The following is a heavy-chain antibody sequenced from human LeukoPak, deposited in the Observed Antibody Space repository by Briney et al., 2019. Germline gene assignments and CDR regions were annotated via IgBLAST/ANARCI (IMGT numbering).Heavy chain of an antibody. Sequence: GSSVKVSCKASGGTFSSYAISWVRQAPGQGLEWMGGIIPIFGTANYAQKFQGRATITSEESTRTAYMELSSLRSEDTAVYYCARSQTYCSGGSCYSEQSFDYWGQGTLVTVSS. V-gene: IGHV1-69*01. D-gene: IGHD2-15*01. CDR1: GGTFSSYA. CDR2: IIPIFGTA. J-gene: IGHJ4*02. CDR3: ARSQTYCSGGSCYSEQSFDY.